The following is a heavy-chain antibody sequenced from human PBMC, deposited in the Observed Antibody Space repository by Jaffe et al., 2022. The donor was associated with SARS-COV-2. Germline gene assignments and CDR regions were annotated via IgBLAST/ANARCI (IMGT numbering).Heavy chain of an antibody. CDR1: GYTFTSYG. J-gene: IGHJ6*02. V-gene: IGHV1-18*01. D-gene: IGHD3-10*01. CDR3: ARLGGVTMVRGVIITSLGGMDV. CDR2: ISAYNGNT. Sequence: QVQLVQSGAEVKKPGASVKVSCKASGYTFTSYGISWVRQAPGQGLEWMGWISAYNGNTNYAQKLQGRVTMTTDTSTSTAYMELRSLRSDDTAVYYCARLGGVTMVRGVIITSLGGMDVWGQGTTVTVSS.